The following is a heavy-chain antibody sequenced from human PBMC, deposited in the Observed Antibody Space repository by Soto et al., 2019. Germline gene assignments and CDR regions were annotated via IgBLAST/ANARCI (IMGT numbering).Heavy chain of an antibody. D-gene: IGHD3-22*01. Sequence: TVSAGTPRRHAYFWCWVRQHTGKGLEWIGYIYYSGSTYHNPSLKSRVTISVDTSKNQFSLKLSSVTAADTAVYYWAREYSYDSGMDVLGQGTTVT. CDR2: IYYSGST. CDR3: AREYSYDSGMDV. V-gene: IGHV4-31*03. J-gene: IGHJ6*02. CDR1: AGTPRRHAYF.